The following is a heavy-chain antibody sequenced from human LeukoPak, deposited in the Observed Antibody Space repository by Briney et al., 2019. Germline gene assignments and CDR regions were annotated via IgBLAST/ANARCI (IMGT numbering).Heavy chain of an antibody. D-gene: IGHD1-26*01. CDR3: ARSSSGTSSIDS. V-gene: IGHV4-59*01. CDR2: VSYSGST. Sequence: ETLCLTCTVSDGSISSYSWSWIRQPPGKGLEWIGYVSYSGSTYYDPSLKSRVTMSLDTSKNQFSLKLSSVTAADTAMFFCARSSSGTSSIDSWGPGALGSVSS. J-gene: IGHJ5*01. CDR1: DGSISSYS.